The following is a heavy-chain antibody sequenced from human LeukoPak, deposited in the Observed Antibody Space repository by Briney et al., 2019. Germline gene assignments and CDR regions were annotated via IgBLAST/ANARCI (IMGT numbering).Heavy chain of an antibody. V-gene: IGHV4-39*01. CDR2: IYYSGST. CDR3: ASRPSSSWYRDYYYGMDV. J-gene: IGHJ6*02. D-gene: IGHD6-13*01. CDR1: GGSISSSSYS. Sequence: SETLSLTCTVSGGSISSSSYSWGWIRQPPGKGLEWIGSIYYSGSTYYNPSLKSRVTISVDTSKNQFSLKLSSVTAADTAVYYCASRPSSSWYRDYYYGMDVWGQGTTVTVSS.